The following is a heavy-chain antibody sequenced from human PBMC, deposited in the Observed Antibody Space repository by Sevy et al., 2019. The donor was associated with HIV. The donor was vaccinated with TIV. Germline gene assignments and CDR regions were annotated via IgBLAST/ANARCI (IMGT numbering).Heavy chain of an antibody. V-gene: IGHV3-53*01. J-gene: IGHJ6*02. CDR2: IYRGGST. CDR1: EFTVSSNY. D-gene: IGHD2-15*01. CDR3: AREDIVLGEGNYYGMDV. Sequence: GGSLRLSCAASEFTVSSNYMSWVRQAPGKGLEWVSVIYRGGSTYYVDSVKGRFTISRDNSQNTVYLQMNSLRAEDTAVYYCAREDIVLGEGNYYGMDVWGQGTTVTVSS.